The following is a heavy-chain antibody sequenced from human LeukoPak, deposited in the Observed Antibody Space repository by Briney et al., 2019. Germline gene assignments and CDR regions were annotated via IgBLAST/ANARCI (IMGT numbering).Heavy chain of an antibody. CDR3: ARLVVTPPEKHFDY. V-gene: IGHV3-21*01. CDR2: ISSSSSYI. Sequence: KTGGSLRLSCAASGFTFSSYSMNWVRQAPGKGLEWVSSISSSSSYIYYADSVKGRFTISRDNAKNSLYLQMNSLRAEDTAVYYCARLVVTPPEKHFDYWGQGTLVTVSS. D-gene: IGHD4-23*01. CDR1: GFTFSSYS. J-gene: IGHJ4*02.